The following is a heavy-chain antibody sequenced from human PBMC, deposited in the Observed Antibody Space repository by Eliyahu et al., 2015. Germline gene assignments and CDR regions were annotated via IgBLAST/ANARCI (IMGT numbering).Heavy chain of an antibody. Sequence: EVQLVESGGGLVQPGGSLRLSXAASGFXFXXYSMNWVRQGPGKGLEWVSYISSSSSTIYYADSVKGRFTISRDNAKNSLYLQMNSLRAEDTAVYYCARDHIDFWSGYSGGAWGQGTLVTVSS. D-gene: IGHD3-3*01. CDR1: GFXFXXYS. V-gene: IGHV3-48*01. J-gene: IGHJ5*02. CDR3: ARDHIDFWSGYSGGA. CDR2: ISSSSSTI.